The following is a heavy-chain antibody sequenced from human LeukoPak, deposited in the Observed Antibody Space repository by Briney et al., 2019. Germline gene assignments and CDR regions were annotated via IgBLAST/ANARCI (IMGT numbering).Heavy chain of an antibody. Sequence: ASVKVSCKASGYTFTSYIISWVRQAPGQGLEWMGWINAYNGNTDYAQRVQGRVTMTRDTSTSTAYMELRSLRSHDTAVYYCARDRHIAAGVYYYYMDVWGKGTPVTVSS. D-gene: IGHD6-13*01. CDR1: GYTFTSYI. CDR3: ARDRHIAAGVYYYYMDV. J-gene: IGHJ6*03. V-gene: IGHV1-18*01. CDR2: INAYNGNT.